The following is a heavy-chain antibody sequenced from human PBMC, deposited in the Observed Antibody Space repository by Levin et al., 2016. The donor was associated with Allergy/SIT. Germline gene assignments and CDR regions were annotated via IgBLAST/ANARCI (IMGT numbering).Heavy chain of an antibody. Sequence: ASVKVSCKASGHTFTNYYLHWVRQAPGQGLEWMGVMNPSGGSTEYAQKFQGRVTMTRDTSTSTVYMELSSLISEDTAVYYCASMTMAGTYYYYAMDVWGQGTTVTVSS. D-gene: IGHD6-19*01. CDR3: ASMTMAGTYYYYAMDV. CDR2: MNPSGGST. J-gene: IGHJ6*02. CDR1: GHTFTNYY. V-gene: IGHV1-46*01.